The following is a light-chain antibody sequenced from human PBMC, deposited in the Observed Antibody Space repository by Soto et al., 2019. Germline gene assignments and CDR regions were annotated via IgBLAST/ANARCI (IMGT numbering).Light chain of an antibody. Sequence: DMQMTQSPSTLSGSVGDRVTITCRASQTISSWLAWYQQKPGKAPKLLIYDASSLESGVPSRFSGSGSGTEFTLTISSLQPDDFATYYCQHYNSYSEEFGQGTKVDIK. J-gene: IGKJ1*01. CDR2: DAS. CDR1: QTISSW. V-gene: IGKV1-5*01. CDR3: QHYNSYSEE.